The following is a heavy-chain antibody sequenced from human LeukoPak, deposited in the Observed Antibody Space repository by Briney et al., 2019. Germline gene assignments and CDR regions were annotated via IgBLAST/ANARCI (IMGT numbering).Heavy chain of an antibody. CDR2: ISGSGIDT. CDR1: GFTFNIYG. V-gene: IGHV3-23*01. CDR3: ARLNYDNTSYYSNYFEY. Sequence: GGSLRLSCAASGFTFNIYGMGWVCQALGKGLEWVSVISGSGIDTYNADSVKGRFTISRDNSKHTVFLQMNSLRAEDTAVYYCARLNYDNTSYYSNYFEYWGQGTLVTVSS. J-gene: IGHJ4*02. D-gene: IGHD3-22*01.